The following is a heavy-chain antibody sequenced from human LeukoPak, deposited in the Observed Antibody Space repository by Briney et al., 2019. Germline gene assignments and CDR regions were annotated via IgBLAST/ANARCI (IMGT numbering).Heavy chain of an antibody. D-gene: IGHD3-10*01. CDR2: IYYSGST. J-gene: IGHJ3*02. V-gene: IGHV4-59*01. Sequence: PSETLSLTCTVSGGSISSYYWSWIRQPPGKGLERIGYIYYSGSTNYNPSLKSRVTISVDTSKNQFSLKLSSVTAADTAVYYCARDLTMVRGVVDAFDIWGQGTMVTVSS. CDR1: GGSISSYY. CDR3: ARDLTMVRGVVDAFDI.